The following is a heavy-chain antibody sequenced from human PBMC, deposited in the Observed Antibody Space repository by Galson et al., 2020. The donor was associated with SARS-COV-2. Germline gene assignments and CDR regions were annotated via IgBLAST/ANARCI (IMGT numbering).Heavy chain of an antibody. CDR1: GGSISTYY. CDR3: ARGAHYYDSKCAYYGMDV. CDR2: IYASGTT. Sequence: ETSETLSLTCTVSGGSISTYYWNWIRQPAGKGLEWIGRIYASGTTNYNPSLKSRVTMSVDTSKNQFSLTLNSVTAADTAVYYCARGAHYYDSKCAYYGMDVWGQGTTVTVSS. V-gene: IGHV4-4*07. D-gene: IGHD3-22*01. J-gene: IGHJ6*02.